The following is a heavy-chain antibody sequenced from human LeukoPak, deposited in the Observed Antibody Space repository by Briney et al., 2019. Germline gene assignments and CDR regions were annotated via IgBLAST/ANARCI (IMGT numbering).Heavy chain of an antibody. Sequence: SETLSLTCTVSGGSISSYYWSWIRQPPGKGLEWIGYIYYSGSTNYNPSLKSRITISVDTSKNQFSLKLSSVTAADTAVYYCARDPSLGGTYYYGMDVWGQGTTVTVSS. CDR3: ARDPSLGGTYYYGMDV. CDR1: GGSISSYY. CDR2: IYYSGST. V-gene: IGHV4-59*01. D-gene: IGHD4-23*01. J-gene: IGHJ6*02.